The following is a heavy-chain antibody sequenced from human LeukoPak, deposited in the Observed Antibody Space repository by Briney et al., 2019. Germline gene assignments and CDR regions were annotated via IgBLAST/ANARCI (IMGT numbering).Heavy chain of an antibody. V-gene: IGHV3-30*02. CDR3: AKDRSPSGSYSDY. CDR2: IRYDGSNK. D-gene: IGHD2-2*01. J-gene: IGHJ4*02. CDR1: GFTFSSYG. Sequence: GGSLRLSCAASGFTFSSYGMHWVRQAPGKGLDWVAFIRYDGSNKYYADSMKGRFTISRDNSKNTLYLQMNSLRAEDTAAYYCAKDRSPSGSYSDYWGQGTLVTVSS.